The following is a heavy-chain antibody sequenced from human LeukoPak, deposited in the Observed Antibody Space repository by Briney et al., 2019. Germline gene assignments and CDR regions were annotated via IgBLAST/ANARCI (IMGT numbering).Heavy chain of an antibody. CDR1: GFTLSSYA. D-gene: IGHD1-14*01. V-gene: IGHV3-30-3*01. CDR3: ARDNPPNHIRYYFDY. J-gene: IGHJ4*02. Sequence: GRSLRLSCAASGFTLSSYAMHWVRQAPGKGLEWVAVISYDGSNKYYADSVKGRFTISRDNSKNTLYLQMNSLRAEDTAVYYCARDNPPNHIRYYFDYWGQGTLVTVSS. CDR2: ISYDGSNK.